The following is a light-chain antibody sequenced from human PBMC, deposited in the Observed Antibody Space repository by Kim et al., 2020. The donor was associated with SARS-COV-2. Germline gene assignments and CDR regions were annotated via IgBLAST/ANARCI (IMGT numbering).Light chain of an antibody. CDR2: KAS. V-gene: IGKV1-5*03. CDR3: QHYNSYPYT. J-gene: IGKJ2*01. CDR1: QNIATW. Sequence: DIQMTQSPYTLAASVGDRVTITCRASQNIATWLAWYQHKPGKAPKLLVYKASTLESGVPSRFSGSGSETEFILTISSLQPDDFATYYCQHYNSYPYTFGQGTKLEIK.